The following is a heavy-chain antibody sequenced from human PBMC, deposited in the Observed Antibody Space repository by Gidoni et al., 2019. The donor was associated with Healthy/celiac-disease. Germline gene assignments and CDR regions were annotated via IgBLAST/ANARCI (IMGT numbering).Heavy chain of an antibody. V-gene: IGHV4-39*01. CDR1: GGAISSSSYY. D-gene: IGHD6-19*01. CDR2: IYYSGST. J-gene: IGHJ4*02. Sequence: QLQLQESGPGLVKPSETLSLTCTVSGGAISSSSYYWGWIRQPPGKGLEWIGSIYYSGSTYYNPSLKSRVTISVDTSKNQFSLKLSSVTAADTAVYYCARQLAVAGPGYFDYWGQGTLVTVSS. CDR3: ARQLAVAGPGYFDY.